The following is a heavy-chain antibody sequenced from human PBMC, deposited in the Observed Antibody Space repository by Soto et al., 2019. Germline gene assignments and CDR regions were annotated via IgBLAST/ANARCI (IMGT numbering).Heavy chain of an antibody. D-gene: IGHD3-22*01. Sequence: QVQLGQSGAEVKKPGASVKVSCKAPGYTFATYGFSWVRQAPGQGLECVAWISAHNGDTHYSRKFQGRVPLTTDTSTNTAYMELRSLTSDDTAVYFCATEPIYYNDGSGYYPLGHWGQGTLVTVSS. J-gene: IGHJ4*02. CDR2: ISAHNGDT. CDR3: ATEPIYYNDGSGYYPLGH. CDR1: GYTFATYG. V-gene: IGHV1-18*04.